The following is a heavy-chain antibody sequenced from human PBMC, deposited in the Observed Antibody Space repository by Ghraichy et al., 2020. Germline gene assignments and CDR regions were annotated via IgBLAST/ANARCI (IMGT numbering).Heavy chain of an antibody. CDR3: ARPAYYYDSSGYLNY. CDR1: GGTFSSYA. CDR2: IIPIFGTA. D-gene: IGHD3-22*01. V-gene: IGHV1-69*13. Sequence: SVKVSCKASGGTFSSYAISWVRQAPGQGLEWMGGIIPIFGTANYAQKFQGRVTITADESTSTAYMELSSLRSEDTAVYYCARPAYYYDSSGYLNYWGQGTLVTFSS. J-gene: IGHJ4*02.